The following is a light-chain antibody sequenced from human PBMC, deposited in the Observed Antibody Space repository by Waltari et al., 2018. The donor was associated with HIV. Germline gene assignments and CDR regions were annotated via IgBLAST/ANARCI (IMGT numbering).Light chain of an antibody. CDR3: CSYADNYPVV. V-gene: IGLV2-11*01. Sequence: QSALTQPRSVSGSPGQSVTISCTGPSSYVGGYNYVSWYQHHQGKAPKFMIYDVHKRPSGVPDRFSGSKSGNTASLTISGLQAEDEADYYCCSYADNYPVVFGGGTKLTVL. CDR1: SSYVGGYNY. CDR2: DVH. J-gene: IGLJ2*01.